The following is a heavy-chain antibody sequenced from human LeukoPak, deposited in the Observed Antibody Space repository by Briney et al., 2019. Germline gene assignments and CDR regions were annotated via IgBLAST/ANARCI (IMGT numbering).Heavy chain of an antibody. Sequence: GGSLRLSCAASGFTFSTFSMNWVRQAPGKRLEWLSYISSTSRSTYYAASVKGRFTISRDNANNSLYLQMGGLKVEDAAVYYCARDRPPRPFDYWGPGVLVTVSS. V-gene: IGHV3-48*01. CDR3: ARDRPPRPFDY. D-gene: IGHD6-6*01. J-gene: IGHJ4*02. CDR1: GFTFSTFS. CDR2: ISSTSRST.